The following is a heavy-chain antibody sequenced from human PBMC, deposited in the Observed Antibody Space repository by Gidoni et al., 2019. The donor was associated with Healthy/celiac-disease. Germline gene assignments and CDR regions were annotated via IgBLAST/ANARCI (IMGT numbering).Heavy chain of an antibody. J-gene: IGHJ5*02. V-gene: IGHV3-23*01. D-gene: IGHD2-2*01. CDR3: ATHPAEGLDP. CDR1: RFPFTSCA. CDR2: ISGRGGST. Sequence: EVQLLASGGGLVQPGGSLRLSCAASRFPFTSCALSWVRQAPGKGLEWVSEISGRGGSTDYADSVKGRFTISRDNSKNTLYLQRNSLRAEDTAVYYCATHPAEGLDPWGQGTLVTVSS.